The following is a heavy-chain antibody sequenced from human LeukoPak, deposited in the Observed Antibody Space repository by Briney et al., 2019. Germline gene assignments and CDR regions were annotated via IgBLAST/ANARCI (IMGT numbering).Heavy chain of an antibody. J-gene: IGHJ6*03. CDR3: ARDKVQLATPDFYYSYYMDV. V-gene: IGHV3-11*04. CDR2: ISRSGSTI. Sequence: GGSLRLSCAASGFTFSHYYMNWIRQAPGKGLEWVSYISRSGSTIYYADSVKGRFTISRDNAKNSLYLQMNSLRAEDTAVYYCARDKVQLATPDFYYSYYMDVWGKGTTVTVSS. D-gene: IGHD6-13*01. CDR1: GFTFSHYY.